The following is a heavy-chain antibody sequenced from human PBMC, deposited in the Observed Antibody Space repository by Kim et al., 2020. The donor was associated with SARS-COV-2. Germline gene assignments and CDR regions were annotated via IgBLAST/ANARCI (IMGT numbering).Heavy chain of an antibody. D-gene: IGHD2-15*01. CDR2: IYHSGST. CDR1: GGSISSSNW. Sequence: SETLSLTCAVSGGSISSSNWWSWVRQPPGKGLEWIGEIYHSGSTNYNPSLKSRVTISVDKSKNQFSLKLSSVTAADTAVYYCARVGCSGGSCYYFDYWGQGTLVTVSS. CDR3: ARVGCSGGSCYYFDY. J-gene: IGHJ4*02. V-gene: IGHV4-4*02.